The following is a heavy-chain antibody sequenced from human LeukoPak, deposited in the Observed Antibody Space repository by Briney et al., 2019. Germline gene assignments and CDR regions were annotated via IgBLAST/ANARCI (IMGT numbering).Heavy chain of an antibody. CDR2: ISHDGNNK. D-gene: IGHD6-19*01. CDR3: ARVLYTSGWEGFDY. J-gene: IGHJ4*02. V-gene: IGHV3-30*03. CDR1: GFTFTNYG. Sequence: GGSLRLSCAASGFTFTNYGMLSVRQAPGKGLEGVAIISHDGNNKYYADSVKGRFTISRDNSKNTLYLQMNSLRAEDTAVYYCARVLYTSGWEGFDYWGQGTLVTVSS.